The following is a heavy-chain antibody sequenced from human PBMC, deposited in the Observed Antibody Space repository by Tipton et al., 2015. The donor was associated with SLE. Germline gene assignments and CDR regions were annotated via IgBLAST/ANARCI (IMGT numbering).Heavy chain of an antibody. CDR2: IYYSGST. Sequence: TLSLTCTVSGGSISSSSYYWGWIRQPPGKGLEWIGSIYYSGSTYYNPSLKSRVTISVDTSKNQFSLKLSSVTAADTAVYYCARDRRGWYFDLLGRGTLVTVSS. CDR3: ARDRRGWYFDL. J-gene: IGHJ2*01. D-gene: IGHD3-10*01. CDR1: GGSISSSSYY. V-gene: IGHV4-39*07.